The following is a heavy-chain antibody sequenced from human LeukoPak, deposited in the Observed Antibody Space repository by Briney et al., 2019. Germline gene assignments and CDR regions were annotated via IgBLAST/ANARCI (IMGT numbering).Heavy chain of an antibody. V-gene: IGHV4-59*08. D-gene: IGHD1-26*01. CDR3: ARGATSSPWFDP. CDR1: GDSISSYY. Sequence: SETLSLTCTVSGDSISSYYWSWIRQPPGKGLEWIGYIYYTGSTNYNPPLKSRVIISVDTSKNQFSLKLSSVTAADTAVYYCARGATSSPWFDPWGQGTLVTVSS. J-gene: IGHJ5*02. CDR2: IYYTGST.